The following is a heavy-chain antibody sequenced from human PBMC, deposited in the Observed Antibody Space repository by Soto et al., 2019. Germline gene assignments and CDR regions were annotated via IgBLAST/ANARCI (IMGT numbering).Heavy chain of an antibody. J-gene: IGHJ4*02. V-gene: IGHV5-10-1*01. CDR1: GYSFTSYW. D-gene: IGHD6-13*01. Sequence: GPSLTISCKGSGYSFTSYWISRVRQIPGKGMEWVGRIDPSDSYTNYSPSFQGHVTISADKSISTAYLQWSSLKASDTAMYYCARLEQAAGEKNLTFAYWLKGALDTAFS. CDR2: IDPSDSYT. CDR3: ARLEQAAGEKNLTFAY.